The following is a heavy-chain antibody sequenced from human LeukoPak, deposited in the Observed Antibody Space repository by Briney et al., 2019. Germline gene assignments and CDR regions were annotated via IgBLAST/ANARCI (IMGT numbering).Heavy chain of an antibody. D-gene: IGHD6-19*01. J-gene: IGHJ4*02. V-gene: IGHV1-18*01. CDR3: ARALGYSSGWYQGDY. CDR2: ISAYNGNT. Sequence: ASVKVSCKASGYTFTSYGISWVRQAPRQGLEWMGWISAYNGNTNYAQKLQGRVTMTTDTSTSTAYMELRSLRSDDTAVYYCARALGYSSGWYQGDYWGQGTLVTVSS. CDR1: GYTFTSYG.